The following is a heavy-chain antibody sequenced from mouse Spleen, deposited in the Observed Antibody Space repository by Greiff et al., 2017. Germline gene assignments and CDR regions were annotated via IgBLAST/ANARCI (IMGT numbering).Heavy chain of an antibody. J-gene: IGHJ2*01. V-gene: IGHV5-15*02. CDR2: ISNLAYSI. Sequence: EVKLMESGGGLVQPGGSRKLSCAASGFTFSDYGMAWVRQAPGKGPEWVAFISNLAYSIYYADTVTGRFTISRENAKNTLYLEMSSLRSEDTAMYYCARDQAGGLDYWGQGTTLTVSS. CDR1: GFTFSDYG. CDR3: ARDQAGGLDY.